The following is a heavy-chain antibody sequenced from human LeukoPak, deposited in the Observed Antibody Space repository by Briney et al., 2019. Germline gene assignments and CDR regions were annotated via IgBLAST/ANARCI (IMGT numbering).Heavy chain of an antibody. V-gene: IGHV4-39*01. CDR3: ARVSRGSYHFDY. CDR2: IYYRGNT. J-gene: IGHJ4*02. Sequence: PSETLSLTCTVSGGSISSDDSYWGWIRQPPGKGLEWVGSIYYRGNTYYNPSLKSRVTISVDTSKTQFSLKLNSVTAADTAVYYCARVSRGSYHFDYWGQGALVTVSS. D-gene: IGHD1-26*01. CDR1: GGSISSDDSY.